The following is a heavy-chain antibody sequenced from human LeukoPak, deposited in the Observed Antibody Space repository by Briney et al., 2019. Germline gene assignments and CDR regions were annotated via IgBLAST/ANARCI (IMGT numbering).Heavy chain of an antibody. V-gene: IGHV1-46*01. CDR3: ARTDYDFWSGYYN. CDR1: GYTFTSYY. J-gene: IGHJ4*02. Sequence: ASVKVSCKASGYTFTSYYMHWVRQAPGQGLEWMGIINPSGGSTNYAQKFQGRVTITADESTSTAYMELSSLRSEDTAVYYCARTDYDFWSGYYNWGQGTLVTVSS. CDR2: INPSGGST. D-gene: IGHD3-3*01.